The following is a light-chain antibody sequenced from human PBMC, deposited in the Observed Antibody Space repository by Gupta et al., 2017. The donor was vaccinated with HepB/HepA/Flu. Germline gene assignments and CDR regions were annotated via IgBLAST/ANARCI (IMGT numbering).Light chain of an antibody. CDR2: KAS. V-gene: IGKV1-5*03. J-gene: IGKJ1*01. CDR3: QQYKSYSRVA. Sequence: DIQMTQSPSTLSASVGDRVTITCRASQSISSWLAWYQQKPGKAPKLLIYKASSLESGVPSRFSGSGSVTEFTLTISSLQPDDFATYYCQQYKSYSRVAFGQGTKVEIK. CDR1: QSISSW.